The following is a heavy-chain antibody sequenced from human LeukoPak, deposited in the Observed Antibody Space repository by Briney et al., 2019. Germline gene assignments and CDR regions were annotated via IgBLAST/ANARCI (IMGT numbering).Heavy chain of an antibody. CDR3: ARDREATDYGDYYFDY. J-gene: IGHJ4*02. Sequence: PGGSLRLSCAASGFTFSNYWMHWVRQTPGKGLVWVSRINSDASVTTYADSVKGRFTISRDNAKNSLYLQINSLRAEDTAVYYCARDREATDYGDYYFDYWGQGTLLTVSS. V-gene: IGHV3-74*01. D-gene: IGHD4-17*01. CDR2: INSDASVT. CDR1: GFTFSNYW.